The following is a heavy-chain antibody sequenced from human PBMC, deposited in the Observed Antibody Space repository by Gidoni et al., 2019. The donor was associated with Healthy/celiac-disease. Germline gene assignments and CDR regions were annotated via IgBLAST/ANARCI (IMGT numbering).Heavy chain of an antibody. Sequence: QVQLVQSGAEVKKPGASVKVSCKASGYTFTGYYMHWVRQAPGRVLEWMGWINPNSGGTNYAQKFQGSVTMTRDTSISTAYMELSRLRSDDTAVYYCARAAGSLAVAGTQGYFDYWGQGTLVTVSS. CDR1: GYTFTGYY. V-gene: IGHV1-2*02. D-gene: IGHD6-19*01. J-gene: IGHJ4*02. CDR2: INPNSGGT. CDR3: ARAAGSLAVAGTQGYFDY.